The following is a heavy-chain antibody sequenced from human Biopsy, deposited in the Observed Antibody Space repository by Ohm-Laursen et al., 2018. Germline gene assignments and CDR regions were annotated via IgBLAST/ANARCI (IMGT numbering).Heavy chain of an antibody. V-gene: IGHV1-2*02. J-gene: IGHJ3*02. CDR2: IGPNSGAT. Sequence: ASVKVSCKVSGYTFTAYFIHWVRQSPGQGLEWMGWIGPNSGATNYAQKFQGRVTMTGDASISTAYIELRRLISDDTAVYFCARDRMVTIITLVRADTFDIWGQGTLVSVSS. CDR3: ARDRMVTIITLVRADTFDI. CDR1: GYTFTAYF. D-gene: IGHD3-10*01.